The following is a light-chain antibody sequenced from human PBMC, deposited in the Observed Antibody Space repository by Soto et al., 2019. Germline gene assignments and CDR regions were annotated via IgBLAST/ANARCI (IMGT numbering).Light chain of an antibody. J-gene: IGKJ1*01. CDR2: SAS. Sequence: EIVMTQSPATLSVSPGERATLSCRASQSVSSDLAWYHQKPGQGPRLLIYSASTRATGIPARFSGSGSGTEFTLTINSLQSEDFAVYYCQQYNNWPRTFGQGTKVEIK. V-gene: IGKV3-15*01. CDR3: QQYNNWPRT. CDR1: QSVSSD.